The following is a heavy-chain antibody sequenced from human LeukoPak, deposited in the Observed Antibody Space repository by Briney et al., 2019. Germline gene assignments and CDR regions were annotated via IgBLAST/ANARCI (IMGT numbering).Heavy chain of an antibody. V-gene: IGHV3-21*01. CDR3: ARARSGGY. D-gene: IGHD6-19*01. CDR2: ISSSSSYI. CDR1: GFTFSSYS. J-gene: IGHJ4*02. Sequence: GRSLRLSCAASGFTFSSYSMNWVRQAPGKGLEWVSSISSSSSYIYYAGSVKGRFTISRDNAKNSLYLQMNSLRAEDTAVYYCARARSGGYWGQGTLVTVSS.